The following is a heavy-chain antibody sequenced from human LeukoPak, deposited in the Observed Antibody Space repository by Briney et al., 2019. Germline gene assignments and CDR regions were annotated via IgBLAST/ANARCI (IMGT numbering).Heavy chain of an antibody. V-gene: IGHV3-21*01. CDR3: ATFRIGYCSGGSCYPGTMDV. CDR1: GFTFSCYS. D-gene: IGHD2-15*01. CDR2: ISSSSSYI. J-gene: IGHJ6*03. Sequence: GGSLRLSCAASGFTFSCYSMNWVRQAPGKGLEWVSSISSSSSYIYYADSVKGRFTISRDNAKNSLYLQMNSLRTEDTAVYYCATFRIGYCSGGSCYPGTMDVWGKGTTVTVSS.